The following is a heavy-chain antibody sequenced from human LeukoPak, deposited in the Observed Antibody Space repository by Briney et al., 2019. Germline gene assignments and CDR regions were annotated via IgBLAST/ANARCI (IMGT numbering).Heavy chain of an antibody. Sequence: GGSLRLSCAASGFTFSSYAMSWVRQAPGKGLEWVSAISGSGGSTYYADSVKGRFTIYRDNSKNTLYLQMNSLRGEDTAVYYCAKGRRITIFGVVVDYWGQGTLVTVSS. CDR3: AKGRRITIFGVVVDY. CDR2: ISGSGGST. D-gene: IGHD3-3*01. J-gene: IGHJ4*02. V-gene: IGHV3-23*01. CDR1: GFTFSSYA.